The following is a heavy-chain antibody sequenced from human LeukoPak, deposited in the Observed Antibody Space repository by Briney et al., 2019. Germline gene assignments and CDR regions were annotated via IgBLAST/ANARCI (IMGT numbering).Heavy chain of an antibody. CDR3: ARGVNYFVLEY. CDR2: IDSGGGT. CDR1: GFTFSNYA. D-gene: IGHD3-10*02. V-gene: IGHV3-23*01. Sequence: PGGSLRLSCAASGFTFSNYAMSWVRQAPGKGLEWVSGIDSGGGTFYADSVKGRFSISRDNSKNTLYLQMNSLRAEDTAVYYCARGVNYFVLEYWGQGTLVTISS. J-gene: IGHJ4*02.